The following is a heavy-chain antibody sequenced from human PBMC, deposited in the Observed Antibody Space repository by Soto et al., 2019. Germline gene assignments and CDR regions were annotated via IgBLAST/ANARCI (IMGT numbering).Heavy chain of an antibody. CDR2: IYYSGST. Sequence: SETLSLTCTVSGGSISSGDYYWSWIRQPPGKGLEWIGYIYYSGSTYYNPSLKSRVTISVDTSKNQFSLKLSSVTAADTAVYYCASVDTAMVYFDYCGQGTLVTVSS. V-gene: IGHV4-30-4*01. CDR3: ASVDTAMVYFDY. D-gene: IGHD5-18*01. CDR1: GGSISSGDYY. J-gene: IGHJ4*02.